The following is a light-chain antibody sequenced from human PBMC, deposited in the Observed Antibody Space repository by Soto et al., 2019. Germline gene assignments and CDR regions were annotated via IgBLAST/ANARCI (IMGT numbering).Light chain of an antibody. CDR3: CSYADTYVE. V-gene: IGLV2-11*01. Sequence: QSALTQPRSVSGSPGQSVAISCTGISNYISPYNYVSWYQQHPGKAPKLIIYDVDKRPSGVPYRFSGSKSGDTASLTISGLQPDDEADYYCCSYADTYVELGGGTKLTVL. J-gene: IGLJ2*01. CDR1: SNYISPYNY. CDR2: DVD.